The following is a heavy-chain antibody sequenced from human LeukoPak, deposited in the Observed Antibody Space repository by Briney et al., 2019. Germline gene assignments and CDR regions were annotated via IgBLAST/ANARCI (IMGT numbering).Heavy chain of an antibody. V-gene: IGHV1-2*02. CDR2: INPSSGGT. Sequence: ASVKVSCKASGYTFTGYYMHWVRQAPGQGLEWMGWINPSSGGTNYAQKFQGRVTMTRDTSISTAYMELRSLRFDDTGVYYCAKESPLHGVDIWGQGTMVTVSS. D-gene: IGHD3-16*01. CDR3: AKESPLHGVDI. CDR1: GYTFTGYY. J-gene: IGHJ3*02.